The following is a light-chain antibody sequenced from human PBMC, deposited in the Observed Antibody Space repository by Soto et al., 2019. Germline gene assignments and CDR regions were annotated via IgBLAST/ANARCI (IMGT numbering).Light chain of an antibody. CDR2: AAS. CDR1: QNFRSNY. CDR3: QQYGSSPQT. Sequence: EIVLTQSPDTLSLSPGERATLSCRASQNFRSNYLAWYQQKPGQAPRLLINAASSRATGIPDRFSGSGSGTDFTLTISRLEPEDFAMYYCQQYGSSPQTFGQGTKVEIK. J-gene: IGKJ1*01. V-gene: IGKV3-20*01.